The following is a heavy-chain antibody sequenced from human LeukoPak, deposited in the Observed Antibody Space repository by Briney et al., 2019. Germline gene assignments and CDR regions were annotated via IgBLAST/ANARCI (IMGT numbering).Heavy chain of an antibody. V-gene: IGHV3-30*18. CDR3: AKSRLYSSGSADY. CDR2: ISSDGTNK. J-gene: IGHJ4*02. Sequence: GGSLRRSCAASGFTFSTFGMHWVRQAPGKGLEWVAVISSDGTNKYYTDSVKGRFTISRDNSRNTLYMQMNRLRAEDRAVYFCAKSRLYSSGSADYWGQGALVTVSS. D-gene: IGHD6-19*01. CDR1: GFTFSTFG.